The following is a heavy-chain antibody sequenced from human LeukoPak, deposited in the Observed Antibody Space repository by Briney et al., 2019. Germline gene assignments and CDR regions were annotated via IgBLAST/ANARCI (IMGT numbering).Heavy chain of an antibody. CDR2: IYSSGNT. CDR3: ARVGDRSSHFDS. J-gene: IGHJ4*02. V-gene: IGHV4-59*01. Sequence: KTSETLSLTCTVSGGSISSYYWSWIRQPPGKGLEWIGYIYSSGNTDYSPSLKSRVTIAGDTSKNQFSLKVTSVTAADTAVYYCARVGDRSSHFDSWGQGTLVTVSS. CDR1: GGSISSYY. D-gene: IGHD6-6*01.